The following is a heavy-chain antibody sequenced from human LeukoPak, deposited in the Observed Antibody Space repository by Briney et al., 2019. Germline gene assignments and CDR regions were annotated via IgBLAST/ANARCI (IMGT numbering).Heavy chain of an antibody. CDR2: INPMFSTV. J-gene: IGHJ4*02. CDR1: GGTFSNYA. CDR3: ARNHDNTGYYDAYFDY. V-gene: IGHV1-69*05. Sequence: SVTVSCKASGGTFSNYAINWVRQAPRQGLDWMGGINPMFSTVNYAQKFQGRVTTTTYESQNTAYMELSGLRSEDTAVYHCARNHDNTGYYDAYFDYWGQGTLVTVSS. D-gene: IGHD3-22*01.